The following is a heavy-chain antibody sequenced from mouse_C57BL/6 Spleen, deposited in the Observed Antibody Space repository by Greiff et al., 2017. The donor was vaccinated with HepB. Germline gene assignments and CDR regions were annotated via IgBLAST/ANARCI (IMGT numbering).Heavy chain of an antibody. V-gene: IGHV1-15*01. D-gene: IGHD2-5*01. J-gene: IGHJ4*01. Sequence: QVQLQQSGAELVRPGASVTLSCKASGYTFTDYEMHWVKQTPVHGLEWIGAIDPETGGTAYNQKFKGKAIPTADKSSSTAYMELRSLTSEDSAVYYCTRSGAYSNYEAYYYAMDYWGQGTSVTVSS. CDR3: TRSGAYSNYEAYYYAMDY. CDR2: IDPETGGT. CDR1: GYTFTDYE.